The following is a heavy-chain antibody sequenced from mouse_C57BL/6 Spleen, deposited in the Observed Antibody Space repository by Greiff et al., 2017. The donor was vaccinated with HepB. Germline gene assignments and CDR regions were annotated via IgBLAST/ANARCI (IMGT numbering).Heavy chain of an antibody. CDR1: GYTFTDYY. V-gene: IGHV1-19*01. CDR2: INPYNGGT. J-gene: IGHJ4*01. D-gene: IGHD2-4*01. CDR3: ARSYYDYDGYAIDY. Sequence: EVQLQQSGPVLVKPGASVKMSCKASGYTFTDYYMNWVKQSHGKSLEWIGVINPYNGGTSYNQKFKGKATLTVDKSSSTAYMELNSLTSEDSAVYYCARSYYDYDGYAIDYWGQGTSVTVSS.